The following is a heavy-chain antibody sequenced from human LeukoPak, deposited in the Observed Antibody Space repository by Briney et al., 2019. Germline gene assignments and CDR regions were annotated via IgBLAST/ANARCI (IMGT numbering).Heavy chain of an antibody. Sequence: GGSLRLSCAASGFTFSSYGMHWVRQAPGKGLEWVAVISYDGSNKYYADSVKGRFTISRDNSKNTLYLQMNSLRAEDTAVYYCAKGKVVPATIYDYWGQGTLVTVSS. D-gene: IGHD2-2*02. CDR1: GFTFSSYG. V-gene: IGHV3-30*18. CDR3: AKGKVVPATIYDY. CDR2: ISYDGSNK. J-gene: IGHJ4*02.